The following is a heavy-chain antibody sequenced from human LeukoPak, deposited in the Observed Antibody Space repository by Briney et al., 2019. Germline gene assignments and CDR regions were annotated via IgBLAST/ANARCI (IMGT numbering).Heavy chain of an antibody. J-gene: IGHJ6*03. CDR2: INPSGGST. CDR3: ARELRLGEQWLVQGYYYYYYMDV. D-gene: IGHD6-19*01. CDR1: GYTFTSYY. V-gene: IGHV1-46*01. Sequence: ASVKVSCKASGYTFTSYYMHWVRQAPGQGLEWMGIINPSGGSTSYAQKFQGRVTMTRDTSTSTVYMELSSLRSEDTAVYYCARELRLGEQWLVQGYYYYYYMDVWGKGTTVTISS.